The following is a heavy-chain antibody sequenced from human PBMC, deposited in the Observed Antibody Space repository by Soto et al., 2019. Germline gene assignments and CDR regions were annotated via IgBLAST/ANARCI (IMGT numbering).Heavy chain of an antibody. D-gene: IGHD6-6*01. Sequence: GESLKISCRGSGYSFTSYWIGWVRQMPGQGLEWMGIVFPSDSDTKYSPSFQGQVTISADKSINTAYLQWSGLRASDTAMYYCARHYSTSSPDYWGQGTLVTVSS. CDR1: GYSFTSYW. J-gene: IGHJ4*02. V-gene: IGHV5-51*01. CDR2: VFPSDSDT. CDR3: ARHYSTSSPDY.